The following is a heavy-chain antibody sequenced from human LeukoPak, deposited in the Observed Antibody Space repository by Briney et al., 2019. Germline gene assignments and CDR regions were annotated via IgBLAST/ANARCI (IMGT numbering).Heavy chain of an antibody. D-gene: IGHD3-3*01. V-gene: IGHV4-59*01. J-gene: IGHJ4*02. CDR2: IYYSGST. CDR1: GGSISSYY. CDR3: ARAQIQHYDFWSGYSTYYFDY. Sequence: SETLSLTCTVSGGSISSYYWSWIRQPPGKGLEWIGYIYYSGSTNYNPSLKSRATISVDTSKNQFSLKLSSVTAADTAVYYCARAQIQHYDFWSGYSTYYFDYWGQGTLVTVSS.